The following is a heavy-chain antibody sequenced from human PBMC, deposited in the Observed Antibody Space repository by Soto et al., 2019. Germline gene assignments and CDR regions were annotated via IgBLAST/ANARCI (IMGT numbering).Heavy chain of an antibody. D-gene: IGHD5-18*01. CDR1: GFTFSVYA. CDR3: AKARYGGFTY. CDR2: ISGSGDST. V-gene: IGHV3-23*01. Sequence: EVRLLESWGGLVQPGGSLRLSCAASGFTFSVYAMSWVRQAPGKGLEWVSGISGSGDSTHYADSVKGRFTVSRDNSKSMLYLQTNSLRAEDTAIYYCAKARYGGFTYWGQGTLVTVSS. J-gene: IGHJ4*02.